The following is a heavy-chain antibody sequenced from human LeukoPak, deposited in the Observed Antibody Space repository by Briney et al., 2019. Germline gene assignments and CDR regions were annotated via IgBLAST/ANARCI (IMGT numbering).Heavy chain of an antibody. J-gene: IGHJ4*02. V-gene: IGHV4-30-2*01. CDR3: ARGPTTDYDVLTGYYYFDY. CDR1: GGSISSGGYS. CDR2: IYHSGST. Sequence: SQTLSLTCAVSGGSISSGGYSWSWIRQPPGKGLEWIGYIYHSGSTYYNPSLKSRVTISVDRSKNQFSLKVSSVTAADTAVYYCARGPTTDYDVLTGYYYFDYWGQGTLVTVSS. D-gene: IGHD3-9*01.